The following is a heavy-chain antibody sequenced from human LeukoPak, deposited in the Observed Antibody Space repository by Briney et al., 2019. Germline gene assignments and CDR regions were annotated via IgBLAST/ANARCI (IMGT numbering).Heavy chain of an antibody. D-gene: IGHD1-1*01. Sequence: ASVKLSCKASGYTFTSYYMHWVRQAPGQGLEWMGGIIPMFGIANYAEKLQGRVTMTTDTSTSTAYMELSSLRSDDTAIYYCARGRPESPFDPWGQGTLVTVSS. V-gene: IGHV1-46*01. J-gene: IGHJ5*02. CDR3: ARGRPESPFDP. CDR1: GYTFTSYY. CDR2: IIPMFGIA.